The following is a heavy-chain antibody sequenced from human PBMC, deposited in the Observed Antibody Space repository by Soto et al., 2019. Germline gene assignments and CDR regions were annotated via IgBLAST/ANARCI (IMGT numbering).Heavy chain of an antibody. CDR2: IIPIFGTA. Sequence: VKVSCKASGGTFSSYAISWVRQAPGQGLEWMGGIIPIFGTANYAQKFQGRVTITADESTSTAYMELSSLRSEDTAVYYCARKVSSWYDFDYWGQGTLVTVSS. D-gene: IGHD6-13*01. CDR1: GGTFSSYA. CDR3: ARKVSSWYDFDY. J-gene: IGHJ4*02. V-gene: IGHV1-69*01.